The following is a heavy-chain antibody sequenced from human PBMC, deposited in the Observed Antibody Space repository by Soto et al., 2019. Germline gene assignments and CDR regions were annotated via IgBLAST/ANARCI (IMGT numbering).Heavy chain of an antibody. CDR2: IYPGDSDT. CDR1: GYSFTSYW. J-gene: IGHJ6*02. CDR3: ARHVLDSGYDHQTYYYYGMDV. Sequence: GESLKISCKGSGYSFTSYWIGWVRQMPGKGLEWMGIIYPGDSDTRYSPSFQGQVTISADKSISTAYLQWSSLKASDTAMYYCARHVLDSGYDHQTYYYYGMDVWGQGTTVTVSS. D-gene: IGHD5-12*01. V-gene: IGHV5-51*01.